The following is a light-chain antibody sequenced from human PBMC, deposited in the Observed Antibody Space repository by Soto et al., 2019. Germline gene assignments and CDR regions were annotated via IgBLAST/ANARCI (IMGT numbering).Light chain of an antibody. J-gene: IGKJ5*01. CDR1: QSVGDY. Sequence: TVLTQSPATLSLSPGERASLSCRASQSVGDYLAWYQQKPGQAPRLLIYDASNRAAGVPYRFRDSGSGTDFTLTISSVEPEDFGVYYCQQRSDWPPITFGQGTRLEIK. V-gene: IGKV3-11*01. CDR3: QQRSDWPPIT. CDR2: DAS.